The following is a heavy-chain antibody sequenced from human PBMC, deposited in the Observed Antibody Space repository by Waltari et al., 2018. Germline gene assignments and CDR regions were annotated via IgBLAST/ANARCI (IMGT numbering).Heavy chain of an antibody. V-gene: IGHV3-74*01. J-gene: IGHJ1*01. CDR1: GTTLNTHW. Sequence: EVQLVESGGGLVQPGGSLRLPCAASGTTLNTHWMHWVRQAPGKGLVWVSRINREGSSTSYADSVKGRFTISRDNAKNTLYLEMKSLRAEDTAVYYCAAPGGNDLEYLQRWGQGTLVTVSS. CDR3: AAPGGNDLEYLQR. D-gene: IGHD2-15*01. CDR2: INREGSST.